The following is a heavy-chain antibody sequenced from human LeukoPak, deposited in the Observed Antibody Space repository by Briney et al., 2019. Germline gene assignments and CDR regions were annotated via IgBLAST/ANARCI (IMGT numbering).Heavy chain of an antibody. CDR3: AREIIFPDY. J-gene: IGHJ4*02. CDR1: GGSISSGSYY. Sequence: SETLSLTCTDSGGSISSGSYYWSWIRQPAGKGLEWIGRIYTSGNTNYNPSLKSRVTISVDTSKNQFSLKLSSVTAADTAVYYCAREIIFPDYWGQGTLVTVSS. D-gene: IGHD3-9*01. V-gene: IGHV4-61*02. CDR2: IYTSGNT.